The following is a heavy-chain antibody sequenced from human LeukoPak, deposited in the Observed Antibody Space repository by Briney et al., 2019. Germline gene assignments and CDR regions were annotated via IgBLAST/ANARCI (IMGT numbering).Heavy chain of an antibody. V-gene: IGHV3-33*01. J-gene: IGHJ3*02. CDR2: IWYDGSNK. CDR3: ARGPNMMKEGDTFDI. Sequence: PGRSLRLSCAASGFTFSSYGMHWVRQAPGKGLEWVAVIWYDGSNKYYADSVKGRFTISRDNSKNTLYLQMSTLRAEDTAVYYCARGPNMMKEGDTFDIWGQGTMVTVSS. CDR1: GFTFSSYG. D-gene: IGHD3-16*01.